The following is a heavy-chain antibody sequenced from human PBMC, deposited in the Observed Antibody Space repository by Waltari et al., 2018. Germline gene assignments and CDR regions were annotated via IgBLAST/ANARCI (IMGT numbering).Heavy chain of an antibody. CDR2: IYYSGST. J-gene: IGHJ4*02. CDR3: AKVYGDYGGWFDY. D-gene: IGHD4-17*01. V-gene: IGHV4-39*07. CDR1: GGSISSSSYY. Sequence: QLPLQESGPGLVKPSETLSLTCTVSGGSISSSSYYWGWIRQPPGKGLEWIGSIYYSGSTYYNPSLKSRVTISVDTSKNQFSLKLSSVTAADTAVYYCAKVYGDYGGWFDYWGQGTLVTVSS.